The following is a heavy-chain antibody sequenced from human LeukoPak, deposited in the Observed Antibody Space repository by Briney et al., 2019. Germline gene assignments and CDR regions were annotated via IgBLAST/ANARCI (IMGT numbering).Heavy chain of an antibody. CDR2: INHSGST. CDR3: ARHPDRAVAGGFDY. CDR1: GGSFSGYY. D-gene: IGHD6-19*01. J-gene: IGHJ4*02. Sequence: SETLSLTCAVYGGSFSGYYWSWVRQPPGKGLEWIGEINHSGSTNYNPSLKSRVTISVDTSKNHFSLKLSSVTAADTAVYYCARHPDRAVAGGFDYWGQGTLVTVSS. V-gene: IGHV4-34*01.